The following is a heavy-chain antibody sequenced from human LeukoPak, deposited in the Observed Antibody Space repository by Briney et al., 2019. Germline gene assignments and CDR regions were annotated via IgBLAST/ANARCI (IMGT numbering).Heavy chain of an antibody. J-gene: IGHJ4*02. D-gene: IGHD3-10*01. CDR2: IWYDGSNK. CDR1: GFTFSSYG. CDR3: AKDRGWFGELLDDY. V-gene: IGHV3-33*06. Sequence: GGSLRLSCAASGFTFSSYGMHWVRQAPGKGLEWVAVIWYDGSNKYYADSVKGRFTISRDNPKNTLYLQMNSLRAEDTAVYYCAKDRGWFGELLDDYWGQGTLVTVSS.